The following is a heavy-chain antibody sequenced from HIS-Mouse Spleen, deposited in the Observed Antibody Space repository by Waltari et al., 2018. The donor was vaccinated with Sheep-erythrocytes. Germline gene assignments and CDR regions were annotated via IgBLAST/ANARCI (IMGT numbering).Heavy chain of an antibody. V-gene: IGHV5-51*03. D-gene: IGHD3-3*01. CDR3: ARRTYYDFWSGYYTDAFDI. J-gene: IGHJ3*02. Sequence: EVQLVQSGAEVKKPGESLKISCKGSGYSFTSYWIGWVRQMPGKGLEWMGIIYPGDSDTRYSPSFQGQVTISADKSISTAYLHWSSLKASDTAMYYCARRTYYDFWSGYYTDAFDIWGQGTMVTVSS. CDR2: IYPGDSDT. CDR1: GYSFTSYW.